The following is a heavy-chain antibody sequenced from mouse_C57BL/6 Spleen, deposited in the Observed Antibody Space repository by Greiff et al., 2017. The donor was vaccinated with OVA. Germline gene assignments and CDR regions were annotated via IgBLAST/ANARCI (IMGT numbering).Heavy chain of an antibody. D-gene: IGHD2-3*01. CDR1: GYTFTSYW. J-gene: IGHJ4*01. Sequence: QVQLQQPGAELVRPGSSVKLSCKASGYTFTSYWMDWVKQRPGQGLEWIGNIYPSDSETHYNQKFKDKATLTVDKSSSTAYMQLSSLTSEDSAVYYCAREAYDDYDYYAMDYWGQGTSVTVSS. CDR3: AREAYDDYDYYAMDY. CDR2: IYPSDSET. V-gene: IGHV1-61*01.